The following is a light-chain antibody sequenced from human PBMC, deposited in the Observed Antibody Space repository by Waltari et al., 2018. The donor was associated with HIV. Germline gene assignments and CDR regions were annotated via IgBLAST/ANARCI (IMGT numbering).Light chain of an antibody. J-gene: IGKJ1*01. CDR2: GAS. CDR1: QTIGTTY. CDR3: QQYIGSPRT. Sequence: EIALTQSPGTLSLSPGERATLSCMASQTIGTTYLGWYQQKPGQAPRLLIYGASNRATGIPDRFSGSGSGTDFTLTISSLEPEDCAVYYCQQYIGSPRTFGQGTKVELK. V-gene: IGKV3-20*01.